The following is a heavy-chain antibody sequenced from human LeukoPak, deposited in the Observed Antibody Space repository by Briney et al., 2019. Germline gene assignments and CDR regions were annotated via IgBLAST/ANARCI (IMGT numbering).Heavy chain of an antibody. CDR2: INPSGGYT. D-gene: IGHD6-13*01. CDR1: GYTFTSYY. CDR3: AREGGSSSWYDY. J-gene: IGHJ4*02. Sequence: ASVKVSCKASGYTFTSYYMHWVRQAPGQGLESMGTINPSGGYTSYAQKLQGRVTMTRDTSTSTVYMEMSSLRSEDAALYYCAREGGSSSWYDYWGQGTLVTVSS. V-gene: IGHV1-46*04.